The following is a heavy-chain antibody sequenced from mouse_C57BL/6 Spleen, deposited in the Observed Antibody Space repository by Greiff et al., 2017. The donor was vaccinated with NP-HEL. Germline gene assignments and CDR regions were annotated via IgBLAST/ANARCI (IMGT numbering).Heavy chain of an antibody. CDR1: GYTFTSYW. V-gene: IGHV1-69*01. D-gene: IGHD4-1*01. J-gene: IGHJ4*01. Sequence: QVQLQQPGAELVMPGASVKLSCKASGYTFTSYWMSWVKQRPGQGLEWIGDIGPSDCYTNYNQKFKGKSTLTVDKSSSTAYMQLSSLTSEDSAVDYCAAGTLYAMDYWGQGTSVTVSS. CDR2: IGPSDCYT. CDR3: AAGTLYAMDY.